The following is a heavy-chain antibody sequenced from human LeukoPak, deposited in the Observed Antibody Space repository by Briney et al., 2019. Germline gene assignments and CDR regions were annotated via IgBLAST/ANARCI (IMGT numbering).Heavy chain of an antibody. V-gene: IGHV5-51*01. Sequence: GGSLKISCKGSGYSFTSYWIGWVRQMPGKGLEWMGIIYPGDSDTRYSPSFQGQVTISADKSISTAYLQWSSLKASDTAMYYCARHGGRGSSYYYYYGMDAWGQGTTVTVSS. CDR2: IYPGDSDT. CDR3: ARHGGRGSSYYYYYGMDA. J-gene: IGHJ6*02. CDR1: GYSFTSYW. D-gene: IGHD3-16*01.